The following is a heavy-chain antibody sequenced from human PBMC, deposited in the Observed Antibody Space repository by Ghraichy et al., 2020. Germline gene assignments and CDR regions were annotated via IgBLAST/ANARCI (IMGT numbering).Heavy chain of an antibody. D-gene: IGHD1-14*01. V-gene: IGHV3-9*01. CDR1: GFTFDDYA. J-gene: IGHJ2*01. CDR2: ISWNSGSI. Sequence: GGSLRLSCAASGFTFDDYAMHWVRQAPGKGLEWVSGISWNSGSIGYADSVKGRFTISRDNAKNSLYLQMNSLRAEDTALYYCAKTGQDWYFDLWGRGTLVTVSS. CDR3: AKTGQDWYFDL.